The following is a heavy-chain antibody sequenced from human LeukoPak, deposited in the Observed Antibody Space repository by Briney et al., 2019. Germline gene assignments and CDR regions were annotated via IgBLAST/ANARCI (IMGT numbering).Heavy chain of an antibody. CDR3: AKDFTDCSSTSCYRIMVLFDY. J-gene: IGHJ4*02. CDR1: GFTFSSYA. CDR2: ISASGGST. Sequence: PGGSLRLSCAASGFTFSSYAMSWVRQAPGKGLEWVSAISASGGSTYYADSVKGRFTISRDNSKNTLYLQMNSLRAEDTALYYCAKDFTDCSSTSCYRIMVLFDYWGQGTLVTVSS. D-gene: IGHD2-2*02. V-gene: IGHV3-23*01.